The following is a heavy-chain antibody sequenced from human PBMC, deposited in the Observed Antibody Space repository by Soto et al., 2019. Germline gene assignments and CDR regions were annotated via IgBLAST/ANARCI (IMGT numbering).Heavy chain of an antibody. CDR2: INPNSGGT. Sequence: ASVKVSCKASGYTFTGYYMHWARQAPGQGLEWMGWINPNSGGTNYAQKFQGRVTMTRDTSISTAYMELSRLRSDDTAVYYCARGGTGGYIYYYYGMDVWGQGTTVTVSS. CDR1: GYTFTGYY. J-gene: IGHJ6*02. CDR3: ARGGTGGYIYYYYGMDV. D-gene: IGHD1-1*01. V-gene: IGHV1-2*02.